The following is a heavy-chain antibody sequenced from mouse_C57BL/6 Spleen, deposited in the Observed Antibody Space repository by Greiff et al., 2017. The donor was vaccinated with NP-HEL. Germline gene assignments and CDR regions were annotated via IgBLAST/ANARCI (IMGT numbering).Heavy chain of an antibody. V-gene: IGHV3-6*01. CDR1: GYSITSGYY. J-gene: IGHJ4*01. CDR2: ISYDGSN. D-gene: IGHD2-2*01. Sequence: ESGPGLVKPSQSLSLTCSVTGYSITSGYYWNWIRQFPGNKLEWMGYISYDGSNNYNPSLKNRISITRDTSKNQFFLKLNSVTTEDTATYYCARAYGYDRAMDYWGQGTSVTVSS. CDR3: ARAYGYDRAMDY.